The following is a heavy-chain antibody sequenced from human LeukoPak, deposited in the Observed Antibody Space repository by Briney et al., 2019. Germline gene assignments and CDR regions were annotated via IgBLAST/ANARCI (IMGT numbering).Heavy chain of an antibody. CDR3: ARTLEYSRSTFDY. J-gene: IGHJ4*02. CDR1: GGTFSSYA. CDR2: IIPIFGSA. V-gene: IGHV1-69*13. Sequence: SVKVSCKASGGTFSSYAISWVRQAPGPGLEWMGGIIPIFGSANYAQKFQGRVTITADESTSTAYMELSSLRSEDTAVYYCARTLEYSRSTFDYWGQGTLVTVSS. D-gene: IGHD6-6*01.